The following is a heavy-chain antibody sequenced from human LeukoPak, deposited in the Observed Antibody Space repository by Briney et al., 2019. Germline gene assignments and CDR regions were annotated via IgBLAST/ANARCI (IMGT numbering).Heavy chain of an antibody. CDR1: GDSISSSGYY. V-gene: IGHV4-39*07. D-gene: IGHD5-12*01. Sequence: SETLSLTCTVSGDSISSSGYYWGWIRQSPGKGLEWIGTINYSGNTYYNPSLKSRVTISVDTSKNQFSLKLSSVTAEDTAVYYCARGRGYENPGGYYYYGMDVWGQGTTVTVPS. J-gene: IGHJ6*02. CDR3: ARGRGYENPGGYYYYGMDV. CDR2: INYSGNT.